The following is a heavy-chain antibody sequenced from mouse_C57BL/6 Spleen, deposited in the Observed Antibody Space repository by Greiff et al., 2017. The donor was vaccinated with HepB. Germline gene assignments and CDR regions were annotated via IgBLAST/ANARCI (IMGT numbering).Heavy chain of an antibody. CDR2: IRLKSDNYAT. CDR1: GFTFSNYW. CDR3: TTSYGSSWEHWYFDV. Sequence: DVQLQESGGGLVQPGGSMKLSCVASGFTFSNYWMNWVRQSPEKGLEWVAQIRLKSDNYATHYAESVKGRFTISRDDSKSSVYLQMNNLRAEDTGIYYCTTSYGSSWEHWYFDVWGTGTTVTVSS. V-gene: IGHV6-3*01. D-gene: IGHD1-1*01. J-gene: IGHJ1*03.